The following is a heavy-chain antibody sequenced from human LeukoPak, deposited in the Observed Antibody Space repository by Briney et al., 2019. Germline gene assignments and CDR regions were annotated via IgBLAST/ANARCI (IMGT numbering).Heavy chain of an antibody. CDR2: INPNSGGT. J-gene: IGHJ3*02. Sequence: ASVKVSCKASGYTFTGYSMHWVRQAPGQGLEWMGWINPNSGGTNYAQKFQGRVSMTRDTSISTAYMELSGLRSDDTAVYYCARPAVTGTSVGAFGIWGQGTMVTVSS. CDR1: GYTFTGYS. V-gene: IGHV1-2*02. CDR3: ARPAVTGTSVGAFGI. D-gene: IGHD6-19*01.